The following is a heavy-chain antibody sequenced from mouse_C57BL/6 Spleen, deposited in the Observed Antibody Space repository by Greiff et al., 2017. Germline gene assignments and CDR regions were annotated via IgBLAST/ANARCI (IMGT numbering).Heavy chain of an antibody. Sequence: EVKLMESGGGLVKPGGSLKLSCAASGFTFSSYAMSWVRQTPEKRLEWVATISDGGSYTYYPDNVKGRFTISRDNAKNNLYLQMSHLKSEDTAMYYCARDPPYYGSSYGAMGYWGQGTSVTVSS. J-gene: IGHJ4*01. CDR1: GFTFSSYA. CDR3: ARDPPYYGSSYGAMGY. V-gene: IGHV5-4*01. D-gene: IGHD1-1*01. CDR2: ISDGGSYT.